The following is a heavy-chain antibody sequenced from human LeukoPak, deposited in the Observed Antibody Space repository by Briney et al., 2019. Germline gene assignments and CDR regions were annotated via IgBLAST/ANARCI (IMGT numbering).Heavy chain of an antibody. V-gene: IGHV5-51*01. D-gene: IGHD5-12*01. CDR1: GYSFTSYW. J-gene: IGHJ4*02. CDR2: IYPCDSDT. CDR3: ARERGGSGYDSGLDFDY. Sequence: GESLKISCKGSGYSFTSYWIGWVRQMPGKGLEWMGIIYPCDSDTRYSPSFQGQVTISADKSSSTAYLQWSSLKASDTAMYYCARERGGSGYDSGLDFDYWGQGTLVTVSS.